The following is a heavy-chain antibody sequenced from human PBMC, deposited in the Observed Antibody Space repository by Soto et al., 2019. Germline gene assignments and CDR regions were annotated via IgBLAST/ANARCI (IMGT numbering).Heavy chain of an antibody. J-gene: IGHJ4*02. CDR2: ISYDGSNK. V-gene: IGHV3-30*18. CDR1: GFTFSSYG. CDR3: AKDLKQLVAPSFDY. Sequence: PGGSLRLSCAASGFTFSSYGMHWVRQAPGKGLEWVAVISYDGSNKYYADSVKGRFTISRDNSKNTLYLQMNSLRAEDTAVYYCAKDLKQLVAPSFDYWGQGTLVTVSS. D-gene: IGHD6-6*01.